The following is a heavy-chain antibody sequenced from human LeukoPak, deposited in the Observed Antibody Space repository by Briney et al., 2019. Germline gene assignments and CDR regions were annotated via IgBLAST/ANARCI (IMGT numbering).Heavy chain of an antibody. CDR2: MNPNSGNT. CDR3: ASVPGRATNGIVPAAN. V-gene: IGHV1-8*01. D-gene: IGHD2-2*01. CDR1: GYTFTSYD. J-gene: IGHJ4*02. Sequence: ASVKVSCKASGYTFTSYDINWVRQATGQGLEWMGWMNPNSGNTGYAQKFQGRVTMTRNTSISTAYMELSSLRSEDTAVYYCASVPGRATNGIVPAANWGQGTLVTVSS.